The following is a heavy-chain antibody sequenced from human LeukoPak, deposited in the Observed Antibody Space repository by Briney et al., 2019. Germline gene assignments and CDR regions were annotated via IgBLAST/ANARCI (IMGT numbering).Heavy chain of an antibody. CDR2: MRQDGSEK. J-gene: IGHJ3*01. CDR3: AREGDAFDF. CDR1: GFTFSNAW. Sequence: PGGSLRLSCAASGFTFSNAWISWIRQAPGKGLEWVANMRQDGSEKFYVDSVKGRFTISRDDAKNSLYLQMDSLRAEDTALYYCAREGDAFDFWGQGTMVTVSS. V-gene: IGHV3-7*01.